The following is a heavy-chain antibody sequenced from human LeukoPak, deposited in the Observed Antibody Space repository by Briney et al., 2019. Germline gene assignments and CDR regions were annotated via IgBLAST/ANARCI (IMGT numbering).Heavy chain of an antibody. J-gene: IGHJ3*02. CDR3: ARGTGTTYDDAFDI. CDR2: IGTAGDA. CDR1: GFTFSSYD. D-gene: IGHD1-1*01. V-gene: IGHV3-13*01. Sequence: GGSLRLSCAASGFTFSSYDMHWVRQATGKGLEWVSAIGTAGDAYYPGSVKGRFTISRENAKNSLYLQMNSLRAGDTAVYYCARGTGTTYDDAFDIWGQGTMVTVSS.